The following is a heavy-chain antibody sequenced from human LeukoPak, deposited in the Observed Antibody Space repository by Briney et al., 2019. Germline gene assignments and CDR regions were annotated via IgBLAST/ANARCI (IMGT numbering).Heavy chain of an antibody. CDR1: GGTFSSYA. V-gene: IGHV1-69*05. CDR3: ARLYSSGWPLECMDV. CDR2: IIPIFGTA. Sequence: SVKVSCKASGGTFSSYAISWVRQAPGQGLEWMGGIIPIFGTANYAQKFQGRVTITTDESTSTAYMELRSLRSDDTAVYYCARLYSSGWPLECMDVWGQGTTVTVSS. J-gene: IGHJ6*02. D-gene: IGHD6-19*01.